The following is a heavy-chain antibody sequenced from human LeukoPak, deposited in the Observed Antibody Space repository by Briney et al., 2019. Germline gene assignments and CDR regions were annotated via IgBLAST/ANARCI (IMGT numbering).Heavy chain of an antibody. CDR1: GGSISNYY. CDR3: ARDSAATGRYSDL. CDR2: IYSSGST. Sequence: SETLSLTCSVSGGSISNYYWSWIRQPAGKGLEWIGRIYSSGSTNYNPSLASRVTMSVDTSKNQFSLKVTSVTAADTAVYYCARDSAATGRYSDLWGRGTLVTVSS. V-gene: IGHV4-4*07. D-gene: IGHD6-25*01. J-gene: IGHJ2*01.